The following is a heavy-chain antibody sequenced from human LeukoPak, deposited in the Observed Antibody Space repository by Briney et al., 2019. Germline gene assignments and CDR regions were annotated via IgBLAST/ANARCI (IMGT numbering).Heavy chain of an antibody. CDR3: ARESWDTMVRGVIFDS. J-gene: IGHJ4*02. CDR1: GGSISSYY. V-gene: IGHV4-59*01. Sequence: PSETLSLTCTVSGGSISSYYWSWLRQPPGKGLEWIGYIYASGSTVYSSGTTNYNPSLKSRVTISVDTSKNQFSLEVTSVTAANTALYYCARESWDTMVRGVIFDSWGQGTLVTVSS. CDR2: IYASGSTVYSSGTT. D-gene: IGHD3-10*01.